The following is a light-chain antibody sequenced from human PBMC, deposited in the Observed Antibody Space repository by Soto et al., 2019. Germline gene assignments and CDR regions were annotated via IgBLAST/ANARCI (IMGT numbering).Light chain of an antibody. Sequence: ESVLTQSPATLSLSPGERATLSCRASQSVSSYLAWYQQKPGQAPRLLIYDASNRATGIPARFSGSGSGTDFTLTISRLDPDDFAVYYCQQRFNWPTFGQGTKVEIK. CDR1: QSVSSY. V-gene: IGKV3-11*01. CDR2: DAS. J-gene: IGKJ1*01. CDR3: QQRFNWPT.